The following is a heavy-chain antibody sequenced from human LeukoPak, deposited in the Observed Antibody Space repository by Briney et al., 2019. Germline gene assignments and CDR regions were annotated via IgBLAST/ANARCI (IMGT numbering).Heavy chain of an antibody. CDR2: IYYSGST. CDR3: ARYTTVVTANAFDI. D-gene: IGHD4-23*01. V-gene: IGHV4-31*03. J-gene: IGHJ3*02. Sequence: SETLSLTCTVSGGSISSGAYYWSWIRQLPGKGLEWIGYIYYSGSTYYNLSLKSRVTISVDTSENQFSLKLSSVTAADTAVYYCARYTTVVTANAFDIWGQGTMVTVSS. CDR1: GGSISSGAYY.